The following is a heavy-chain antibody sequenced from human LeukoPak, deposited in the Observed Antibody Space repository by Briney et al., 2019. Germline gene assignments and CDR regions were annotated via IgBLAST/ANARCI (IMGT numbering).Heavy chain of an antibody. CDR3: ARHHSSSWLL. D-gene: IGHD6-13*01. J-gene: IGHJ4*02. CDR2: IDPSDSYT. CDR1: GYSFTSYW. V-gene: IGHV5-10-1*01. Sequence: PGESLKISCKGSGYSFTSYWISWVRQMPGKGLEWMGRIDPSDSYTNYSPSFQGHVTIPADKSISTAYLQWSSLKASDTAMYYCARHHSSSWLLWGQGTLVTVSS.